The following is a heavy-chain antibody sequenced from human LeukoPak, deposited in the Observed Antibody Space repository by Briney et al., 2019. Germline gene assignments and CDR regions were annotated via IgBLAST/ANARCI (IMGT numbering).Heavy chain of an antibody. CDR3: ARERVAARNWFDP. CDR1: GTTSTGTK. J-gene: IGHJ5*02. Sequence: ASVKVSCKASGTTSTGTKLNWVRQPLGQGLEWMGWINPNSGGTNYAQKFQGRVTMTRDTSISTAYMELSRLRSDDTAVYYCARERVAARNWFDPWGQGTLVTVSS. V-gene: IGHV1-2*02. CDR2: INPNSGGT. D-gene: IGHD2-15*01.